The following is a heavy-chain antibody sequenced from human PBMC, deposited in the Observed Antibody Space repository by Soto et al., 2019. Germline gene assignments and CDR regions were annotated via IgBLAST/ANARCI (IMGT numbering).Heavy chain of an antibody. CDR1: GGSISSYY. Sequence: SETLSLTCTVSGGSISSYYWSWIRQPPGKGLEWIGYIYYSGSTNYNPSLKSRVTISVDTSKNQFSLKLSSVTAADTAVYYCARNVDTAMEPGYFDYWGQGTLVTVSS. V-gene: IGHV4-59*01. CDR3: ARNVDTAMEPGYFDY. D-gene: IGHD5-18*01. J-gene: IGHJ4*02. CDR2: IYYSGST.